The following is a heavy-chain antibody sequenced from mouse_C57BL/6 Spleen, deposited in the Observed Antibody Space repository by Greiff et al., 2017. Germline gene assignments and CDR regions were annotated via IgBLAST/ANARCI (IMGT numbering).Heavy chain of an antibody. J-gene: IGHJ2*01. CDR1: GYTFTSYW. V-gene: IGHV1-53*01. CDR3: ASGADYYGSSYVFDY. Sequence: VQLQQPGTELVKPGASVKLSCKASGYTFTSYWMHWVKQRPGQGLEWIGNINPSNGGTNYNEKFKSKATVTVDKSSRTAYMQLSILKSETSAVYYCASGADYYGSSYVFDYWGQGTTLTVSS. D-gene: IGHD1-1*01. CDR2: INPSNGGT.